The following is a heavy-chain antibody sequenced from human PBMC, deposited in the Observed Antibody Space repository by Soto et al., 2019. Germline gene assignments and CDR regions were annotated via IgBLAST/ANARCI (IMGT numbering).Heavy chain of an antibody. Sequence: QWQLVQSGPEGRKPGASGRLPGKASGYTFNRFYLHWWRQPPGQGLGWMGIIKTRGGTRAYAQNFRGRLTVTRDTSTSTLYMELSNLRSEDTAVYYCARGPDDSDVPRWDYWGQGTRVTVSS. CDR2: IKTRGGTR. CDR1: GYTFNRFY. J-gene: IGHJ4*02. CDR3: ARGPDDSDVPRWDY. V-gene: IGHV1-46*02. D-gene: IGHD4-17*01.